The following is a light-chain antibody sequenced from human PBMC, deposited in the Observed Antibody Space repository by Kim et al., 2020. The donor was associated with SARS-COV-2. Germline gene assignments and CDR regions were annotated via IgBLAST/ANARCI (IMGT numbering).Light chain of an antibody. CDR2: KDT. Sequence: QGRTASTACSGDSLSHQYAYWYQQKPGQAPVLVTYKDTERPSGIPARFSGSSSGTTVTLTISGVQADDEADYYCQSADSDGTYVVFGGGTKLTVL. J-gene: IGLJ2*01. V-gene: IGLV3-25*03. CDR1: SLSHQY. CDR3: QSADSDGTYVV.